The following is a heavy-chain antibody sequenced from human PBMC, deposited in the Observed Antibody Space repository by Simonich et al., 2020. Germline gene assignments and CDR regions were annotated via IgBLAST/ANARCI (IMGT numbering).Heavy chain of an antibody. J-gene: IGHJ4*02. V-gene: IGHV1-8*03. Sequence: QVQLVQSGAEVKKPGASVKVSCKASGYTFTSYDINWVGQATGQGLEWGGWMNPNRGNTGYAQKFQGRVTITRNTSISTAYMELSSLRSEDTAVYYCARTYSGSYYYFDYWGQGTLVTVSS. CDR3: ARTYSGSYYYFDY. CDR1: GYTFTSYD. D-gene: IGHD1-26*01. CDR2: MNPNRGNT.